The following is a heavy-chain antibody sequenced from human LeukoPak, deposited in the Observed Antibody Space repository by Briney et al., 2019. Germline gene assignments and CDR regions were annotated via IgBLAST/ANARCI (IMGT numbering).Heavy chain of an antibody. V-gene: IGHV1-18*01. CDR1: GYTFTSYG. CDR2: ISAYNGNT. D-gene: IGHD2-2*01. J-gene: IGHJ5*02. Sequence: ASVKVSCKASGYTFTSYGISWVRQDPGQGLEWMGWISAYNGNTNYAQKLQGRVTMTTDTSTSTAYMELRSLTADDTAVYYCARDRCSSTSCRGSYWFDPWGQGTLVTVSS. CDR3: ARDRCSSTSCRGSYWFDP.